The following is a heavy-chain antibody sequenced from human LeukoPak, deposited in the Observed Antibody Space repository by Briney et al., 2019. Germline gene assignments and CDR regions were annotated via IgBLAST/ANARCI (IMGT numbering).Heavy chain of an antibody. CDR2: IYYSGST. J-gene: IGHJ5*02. V-gene: IGHV4-31*03. Sequence: SETLSLTCTVSGGSISSGGYYWSWIRQHPGKGLEWIGYIYYSGSTYYNPSLKSRVTISVDTSKNQFSLKLSSVTAADTAVYYCARGALLNYDFWSGYLGRYNWFDPWGQGTLVTVSS. CDR3: ARGALLNYDFWSGYLGRYNWFDP. D-gene: IGHD3-3*01. CDR1: GGSISSGGYY.